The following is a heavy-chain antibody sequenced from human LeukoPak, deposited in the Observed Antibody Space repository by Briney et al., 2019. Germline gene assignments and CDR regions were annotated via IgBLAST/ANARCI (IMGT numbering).Heavy chain of an antibody. Sequence: AGGSLRLSCAASGFTFSDYYMSWIRQAPGKGLEWVSYISSSSSYTNYADSVKGRFTISRDNAKNSLYLQMNSLRAEDTAVYYCARGGYSGYDRVDYWGQGTLVTVSS. CDR3: ARGGYSGYDRVDY. CDR1: GFTFSDYY. J-gene: IGHJ4*02. D-gene: IGHD5-12*01. V-gene: IGHV3-11*05. CDR2: ISSSSSYT.